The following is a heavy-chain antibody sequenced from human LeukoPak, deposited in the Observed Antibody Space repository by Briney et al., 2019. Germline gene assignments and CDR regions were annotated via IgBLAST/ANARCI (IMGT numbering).Heavy chain of an antibody. CDR2: INPSGGST. CDR1: GYTFTSYY. J-gene: IGHJ4*02. Sequence: ASVKVSCKASGYTFTSYYMHWVRQAPGQGLEWMGIINPSGGSTSYAQKFQGRVTMTRDTSTSTVYMELSSLRSEDTAVYYCAREETMIAVAGTHPRTFDYWGQGTLVTVSS. V-gene: IGHV1-46*01. CDR3: AREETMIAVAGTHPRTFDY. D-gene: IGHD6-19*01.